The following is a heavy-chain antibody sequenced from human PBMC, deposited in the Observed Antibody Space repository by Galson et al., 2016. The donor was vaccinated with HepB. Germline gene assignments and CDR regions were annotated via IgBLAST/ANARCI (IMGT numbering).Heavy chain of an antibody. D-gene: IGHD1-26*01. CDR1: GFTFSSNW. J-gene: IGHJ4*02. CDR2: IKEDGTDK. CDR3: ARSWGRGSQTYPLEH. V-gene: IGHV3-7*01. Sequence: SLRLSCAASGFTFSSNWMSWVRQAPGKGLEWVASIKEDGTDKYYVDSVKGRFTISRDNAKNSLFLQMNSLRAEDTAVYYCARSWGRGSQTYPLEHWGQGTLVTVSS.